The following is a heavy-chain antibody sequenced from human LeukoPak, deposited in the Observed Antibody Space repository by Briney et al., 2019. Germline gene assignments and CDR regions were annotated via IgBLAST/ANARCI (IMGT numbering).Heavy chain of an antibody. Sequence: GGSLRLSCAASGFTFSRYAMHWVRQAPGKGLEHVSTISYNGNGTDYANSVKGRFTISRDNSKNTLSLQVGSLRPEDMAVYYCARGHFWSGYSYQDYYYYMDVWGKGTTVTVSS. V-gene: IGHV3-64*01. J-gene: IGHJ6*03. CDR2: ISYNGNGT. CDR3: ARGHFWSGYSYQDYYYYMDV. D-gene: IGHD3-3*02. CDR1: GFTFSRYA.